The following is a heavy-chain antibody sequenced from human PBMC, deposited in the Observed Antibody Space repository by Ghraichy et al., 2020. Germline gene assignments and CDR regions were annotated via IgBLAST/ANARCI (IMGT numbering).Heavy chain of an antibody. CDR2: INHSGST. J-gene: IGHJ4*02. CDR3: ARAKLVRVDVY. CDR1: GGSFSGYY. V-gene: IGHV4-34*01. Sequence: SETLSLTCAVYGGSFSGYYWSWIRQPPGKGLEWIGEINHSGSTNYNPSLKSRVTISVDTSKNQFSLKLSSVTAADTAVYYCARAKLVRVDVYWGQGTLVTVSS. D-gene: IGHD6-6*01.